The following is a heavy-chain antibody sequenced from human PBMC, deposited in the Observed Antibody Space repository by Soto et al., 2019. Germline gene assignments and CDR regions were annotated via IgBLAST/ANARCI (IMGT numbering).Heavy chain of an antibody. V-gene: IGHV3-23*01. CDR1: GFTFSSYA. CDR2: ISGSGSST. CDR3: AIVFRVLTTEGS. D-gene: IGHD4-17*01. Sequence: PGGSLRLSCAASGFTFSSYAMSWVRQAPGKGLEWVSAISGSGSSTYYADSVKGRFTISRDNSKNTLYLQMNSLIAEDTAVYYCAIVFRVLTTEGSWGQGTLVSVSS. J-gene: IGHJ4*02.